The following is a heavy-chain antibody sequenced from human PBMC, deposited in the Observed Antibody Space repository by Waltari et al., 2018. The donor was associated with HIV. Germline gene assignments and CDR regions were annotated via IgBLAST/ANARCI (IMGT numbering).Heavy chain of an antibody. D-gene: IGHD6-13*01. CDR3: ARGRIAAAGTGLDY. V-gene: IGHV4-34*01. Sequence: QVQLQQWGAGLLKTSETLSLTCAVYGGSFSGYYWSWIRQPPGKGLEWIGEINHSGSTNYNPSLKSRVTISGDTSKNQFSLNLISVTAADTAVYYCARGRIAAAGTGLDYWGQGTLVTVSS. CDR1: GGSFSGYY. CDR2: INHSGST. J-gene: IGHJ4*02.